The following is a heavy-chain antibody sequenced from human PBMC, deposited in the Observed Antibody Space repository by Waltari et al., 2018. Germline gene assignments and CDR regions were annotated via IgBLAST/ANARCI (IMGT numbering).Heavy chain of an antibody. J-gene: IGHJ4*02. CDR2: IIPILGIA. D-gene: IGHD3-3*01. V-gene: IGHV1-69*02. Sequence: QVQLVQSGAEVKKPGSSVKVSCKASGGTFSSYTISWVRQAPGQGLEWMGRIIPILGIANYAQKFQGRVTITRDTSASTAYMELSSLRSEDTAVYYCARVGGYYSFDYWGQGTLVTVSS. CDR3: ARVGGYYSFDY. CDR1: GGTFSSYT.